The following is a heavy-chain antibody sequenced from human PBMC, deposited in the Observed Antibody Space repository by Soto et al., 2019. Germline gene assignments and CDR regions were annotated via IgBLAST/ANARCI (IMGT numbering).Heavy chain of an antibody. CDR3: GRVHVMVVAGSTFDY. D-gene: IGHD6-19*01. V-gene: IGHV4-38-2*02. J-gene: IGHJ4*01. Sequence: PSETLSLTCTVSGYSISSGSSWAWIRQPPGKGPEWIASTYHGSTTFYKPSLKSRITISADTSNHQFSLKLTSVTAADTAVYYCGRVHVMVVAGSTFDYWGHGTLVTVSS. CDR2: TYHGSTT. CDR1: GYSISSGSS.